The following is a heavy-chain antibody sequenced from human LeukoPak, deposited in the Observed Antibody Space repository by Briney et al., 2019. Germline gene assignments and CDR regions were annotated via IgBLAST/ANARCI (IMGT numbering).Heavy chain of an antibody. J-gene: IGHJ4*02. Sequence: PGGSLRLSCAVSGFTFDNAWMSWVRQAPGKGLEWVGRIRSRTAGGTTDYGAPVKGRFTISRDDSKNTVYLQMNNLKTEDTAIYYCSTGGGTHDYWGQGTLVTVSS. CDR2: IRSRTAGGTT. V-gene: IGHV3-15*01. D-gene: IGHD2-15*01. CDR3: STGGGTHDY. CDR1: GFTFDNAW.